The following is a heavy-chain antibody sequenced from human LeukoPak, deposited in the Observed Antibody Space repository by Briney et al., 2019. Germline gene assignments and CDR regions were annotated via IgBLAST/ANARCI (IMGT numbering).Heavy chain of an antibody. J-gene: IGHJ4*02. CDR3: AKDFSIAAAGYFDY. CDR1: GFTFGKYW. D-gene: IGHD6-13*01. CDR2: ISYDGSNK. V-gene: IGHV3-30*18. Sequence: PGGSLRLSCVASGFTFGKYWMSWVRQAPGKGLEWVAVISYDGSNKYYADSVKGRFTISRDNSKNTLYLQMNSLRAEDTAVYYCAKDFSIAAAGYFDYWGQGTLVTVSS.